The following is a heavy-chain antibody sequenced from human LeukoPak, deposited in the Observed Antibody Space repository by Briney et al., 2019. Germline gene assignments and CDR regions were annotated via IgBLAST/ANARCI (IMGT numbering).Heavy chain of an antibody. V-gene: IGHV4-38-2*01. J-gene: IGHJ4*02. CDR2: IYHSGST. CDR1: GYSISSGYY. CDR3: ATLIVVVPAAKGYYFDY. Sequence: SETLSLTCAVSGYSISSGYYWGWIRQPPGRGLEWIGSIYHSGSTYYNPSLKSRVTISVDTSKNQFSLKLSSVTAADTAVYYCATLIVVVPAAKGYYFDYWGQGTLVTVSS. D-gene: IGHD2-2*01.